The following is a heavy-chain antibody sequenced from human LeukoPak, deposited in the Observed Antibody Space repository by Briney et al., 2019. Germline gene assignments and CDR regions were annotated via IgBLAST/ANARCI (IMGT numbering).Heavy chain of an antibody. Sequence: ASVKVSCKASGYTFTSYGISWVRQAPGQGLEWMGWISAYNGNTNYAQKLQGRVTMTTDTSTSTAYMELRSLRSDDTAVYYCARRYDYVWGSYRSTNYFDYWGQGTLVTVSS. CDR1: GYTFTSYG. V-gene: IGHV1-18*01. CDR2: ISAYNGNT. D-gene: IGHD3-16*02. CDR3: ARRYDYVWGSYRSTNYFDY. J-gene: IGHJ4*02.